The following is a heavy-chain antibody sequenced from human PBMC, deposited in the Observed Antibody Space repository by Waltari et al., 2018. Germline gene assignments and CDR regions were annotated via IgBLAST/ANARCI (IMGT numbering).Heavy chain of an antibody. CDR2: ISYDGNNK. CDR1: AFTFSTYG. D-gene: IGHD1-7*01. Sequence: QVQLVESGGAVVQPGRSLRLSCAASAFTFSTYGMYWVRQAPGKGLEWVAFISYDGNNKYYADSVKGLFTLSRDNSKNTLFLQMNSLRADDTAAYYCAKDQAHMHNWNYFHYYYGMDVWGQGTTVTVSS. V-gene: IGHV3-30*18. J-gene: IGHJ6*02. CDR3: AKDQAHMHNWNYFHYYYGMDV.